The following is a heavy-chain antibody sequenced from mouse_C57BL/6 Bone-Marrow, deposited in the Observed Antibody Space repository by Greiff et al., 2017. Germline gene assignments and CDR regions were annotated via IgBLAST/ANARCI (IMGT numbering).Heavy chain of an antibody. V-gene: IGHV1-7*01. CDR1: GYTFTSYW. J-gene: IGHJ3*01. D-gene: IGHD1-1*01. CDR2: INPSSGYP. CDR3: ARGHYYGSSYVTWFAY. Sequence: QVQLQQSGAELAKPGASVKLSCKASGYTFTSYWMHWVKQRPGQGLEWIGYINPSSGYPKYNQKFKDKATLTADKSSSTAYMQLSSLTYEDSAVYYCARGHYYGSSYVTWFAYWGQGTLVTVSA.